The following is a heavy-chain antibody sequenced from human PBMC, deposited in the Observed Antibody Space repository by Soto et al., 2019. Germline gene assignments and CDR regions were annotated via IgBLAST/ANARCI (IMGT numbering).Heavy chain of an antibody. D-gene: IGHD3-10*01. CDR1: GGSISSWNYY. J-gene: IGHJ4*02. CDR3: ARGHRFGESKNDY. CDR2: IYSSGST. V-gene: IGHV4-30-4*08. Sequence: QVQLQESGPGLVKPSQTLSLTCTVSGGSISSWNYYLSWIRQPPGKGLEWIGYIYSSGSTSYNPSLRSRLAMSVDTSKNQVSLKLSSVTDADTAVYYCARGHRFGESKNDYWGQGTLVTVSS.